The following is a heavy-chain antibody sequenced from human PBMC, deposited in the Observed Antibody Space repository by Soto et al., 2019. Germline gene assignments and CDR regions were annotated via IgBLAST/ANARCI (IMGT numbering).Heavy chain of an antibody. CDR3: ARRRGRCSDGVCYSWWFDP. CDR1: GGSLSDQW. Sequence: GEALKISCKGSGGSLSDQWIGRGRHTPDKGLDWIGFVFLAVSDARYSPAFQGHVTMSADRSSTYLQWSSLKASDTGIYYCARRRGRCSDGVCYSWWFDPWGQGTRVTVSS. V-gene: IGHV5-51*01. CDR2: VFLAVSDA. D-gene: IGHD2-8*01. J-gene: IGHJ5*02.